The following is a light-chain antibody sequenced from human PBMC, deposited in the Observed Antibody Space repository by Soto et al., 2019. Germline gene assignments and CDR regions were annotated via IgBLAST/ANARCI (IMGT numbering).Light chain of an antibody. CDR1: QSVSSSS. J-gene: IGKJ2*01. CDR3: QHYGSSPPKYT. CDR2: DAF. V-gene: IGKV3-20*01. Sequence: EIVLTQSPGTLSLPPGERATLSCRASQSVSSSSLAWYQHKPGQAPRLLIYDAFSRATDIPDRFSGSGSGTDFTLTISRLEPEHFAVYYCQHYGSSPPKYTFGQGTKLEI.